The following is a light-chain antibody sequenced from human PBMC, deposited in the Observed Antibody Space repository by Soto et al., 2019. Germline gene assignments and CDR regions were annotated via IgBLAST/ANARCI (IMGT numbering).Light chain of an antibody. CDR1: QEISSW. CDR2: EAS. V-gene: IGKV1-12*02. Sequence: DIQMTQSPSSVSASVGGRVTITCLGSQEISSWLAGYQQKPAKAPNLLIYEASILQRGVPSRFSGSNSGTDFTLTISSLQAEDFATSYCQQTRSYPSTFGGGTKVDIK. J-gene: IGKJ4*01. CDR3: QQTRSYPST.